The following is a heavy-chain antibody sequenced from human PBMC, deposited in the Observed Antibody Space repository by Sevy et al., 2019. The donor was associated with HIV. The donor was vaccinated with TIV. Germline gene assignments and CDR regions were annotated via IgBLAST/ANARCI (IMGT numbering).Heavy chain of an antibody. Sequence: ASVKVSCKASGDTFSTYDINWVRQAPGQGLEWMGWMSPKSGSTGFAQKFQGRLTMTRDTSINTAYMELSSLRSEDTAVYYCGSGGSGDVWNYGYYHYCMDVWGQGTTVTVSS. D-gene: IGHD3-3*01. V-gene: IGHV1-8*02. CDR2: MSPKSGST. J-gene: IGHJ6*03. CDR1: GDTFSTYD. CDR3: GSGGSGDVWNYGYYHYCMDV.